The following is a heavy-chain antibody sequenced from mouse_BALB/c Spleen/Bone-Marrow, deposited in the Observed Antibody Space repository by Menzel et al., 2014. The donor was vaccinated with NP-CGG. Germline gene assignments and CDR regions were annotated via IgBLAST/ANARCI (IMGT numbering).Heavy chain of an antibody. D-gene: IGHD2-1*01. V-gene: IGHV1S127*01. CDR2: IDPSDSET. J-gene: IGHJ3*01. CDR1: GYSFTSYW. CDR3: ASPSDGNPFAY. Sequence: QVQLQQPGPQLVRPGASVKISCKASGYSFTSYWMHWVKQRPGQGLEWIGMIDPSDSETRLNQKFKDKATLTVDKSSSTAYMQLSTPSSEDSAVYYCASPSDGNPFAYWGQGSLVPVSA.